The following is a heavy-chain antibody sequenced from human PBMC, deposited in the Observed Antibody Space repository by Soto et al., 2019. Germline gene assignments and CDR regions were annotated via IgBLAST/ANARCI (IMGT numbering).Heavy chain of an antibody. CDR1: GFTFSSYA. Sequence: QPGGSLRLSCAASGFTFSSYAMHWVRQPPGKGLEWVAYISGSSGAIKYADSVKGRSTISRDNAKNSMYLQMNSLRDEDTAVYYCVRGSIAQFDDCGQGTLVTVSS. J-gene: IGHJ4*02. CDR2: ISGSSGAI. V-gene: IGHV3-48*02. D-gene: IGHD6-6*01. CDR3: VRGSIAQFDD.